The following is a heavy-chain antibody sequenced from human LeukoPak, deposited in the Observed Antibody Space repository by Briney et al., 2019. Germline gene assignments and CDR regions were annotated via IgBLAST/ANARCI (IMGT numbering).Heavy chain of an antibody. Sequence: ASVKVSCKASGYTFSNYYMHWVRQAPGQGLEWMRIINPSGGTTSYAQKFQGRVTMTRDTSTSTVYMELRSLRSEDTAVYYCAAEVDHWGQGTLVTVSS. CDR1: GYTFSNYY. CDR2: INPSGGTT. J-gene: IGHJ4*02. CDR3: AAEVDH. V-gene: IGHV1-46*01.